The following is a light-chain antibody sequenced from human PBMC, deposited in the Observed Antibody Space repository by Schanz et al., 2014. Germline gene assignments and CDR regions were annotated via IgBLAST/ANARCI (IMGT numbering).Light chain of an antibody. CDR1: QSIANTY. CDR3: HHYGGSPYT. J-gene: IGKJ2*01. Sequence: ENVLTQSPGTLSLSPGESATLSCRASQSIANTYLAWYQQKPGQAPRLLIYGASSRATGIPDRFSGSGSGTDFTLTISRLEPEDFAVYYCHHYGGSPYTFGQGTKLEIK. CDR2: GAS. V-gene: IGKV3-20*01.